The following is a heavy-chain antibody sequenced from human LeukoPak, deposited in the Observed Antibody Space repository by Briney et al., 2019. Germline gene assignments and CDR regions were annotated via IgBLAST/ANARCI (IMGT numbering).Heavy chain of an antibody. J-gene: IGHJ6*02. Sequence: GGSLRLSCAASGFTFSSFAMHWVRQAPGKGLEWVASINHNGNVNYYVDSVKGRFTISRDNAKNSLYLQMSNLRAEDTAVYFCARGGGLDVWGQGATVTVSS. CDR2: INHNGNVN. V-gene: IGHV3-7*03. D-gene: IGHD3-16*01. CDR3: ARGGGLDV. CDR1: GFTFSSFA.